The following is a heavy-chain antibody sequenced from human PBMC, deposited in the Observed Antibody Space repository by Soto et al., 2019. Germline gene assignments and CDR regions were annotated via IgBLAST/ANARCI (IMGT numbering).Heavy chain of an antibody. Sequence: QVQLVQSGAEVKKPGSSVKVSCKASGGTFSSYAISWVRQAPGQGLEWMGGIIPIFGTANYAQKFQGRVTITADESTSTAYMELSSLRSEDTAVDYCATHIVVVPAAILETGYSSGWYYGEVHFDYWGQGTLVTVSS. V-gene: IGHV1-69*01. CDR1: GGTFSSYA. D-gene: IGHD2-2*02. CDR2: IIPIFGTA. CDR3: ATHIVVVPAAILETGYSSGWYYGEVHFDY. J-gene: IGHJ4*02.